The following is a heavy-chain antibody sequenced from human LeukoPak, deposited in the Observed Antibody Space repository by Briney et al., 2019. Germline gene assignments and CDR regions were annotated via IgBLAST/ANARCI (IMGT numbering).Heavy chain of an antibody. CDR3: ARARSLTYFYGSGVDY. CDR2: VSAYNGNT. J-gene: IGHJ4*02. D-gene: IGHD3-10*01. CDR1: GYTFTNFA. Sequence: ASVKVSCKASGYTFTNFAMHWVRQAPGQGLEWMGWVSAYNGNTNYAQNLQGRVSMTTDTSTGTAYMELRSLRSDDTAVYYCARARSLTYFYGSGVDYWGQGTLATVSS. V-gene: IGHV1-18*01.